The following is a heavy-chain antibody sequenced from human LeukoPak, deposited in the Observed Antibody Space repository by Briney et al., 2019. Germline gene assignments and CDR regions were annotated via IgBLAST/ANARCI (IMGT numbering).Heavy chain of an antibody. Sequence: SETLSLTCTVSGGSFEHYFWSWIRQPPGKGLEWIGYVYYSGSTDYSPSLKSRLTISADTSKNQFSLKLSSVTAADAAVYYCASHRRSHGSEYWGQGTLVTVSS. V-gene: IGHV4-59*01. J-gene: IGHJ4*02. CDR1: GGSFEHYF. CDR2: VYYSGST. D-gene: IGHD3-10*01. CDR3: ASHRRSHGSEY.